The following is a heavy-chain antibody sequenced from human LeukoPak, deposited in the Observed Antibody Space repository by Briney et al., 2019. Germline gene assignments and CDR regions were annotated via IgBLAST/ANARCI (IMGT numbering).Heavy chain of an antibody. CDR2: TYQRSKWSS. CDR3: ARGRASAFDY. CDR1: GDSLSSSGDA. V-gene: IGHV6-1*01. D-gene: IGHD6-13*01. J-gene: IGHJ4*02. Sequence: SQTLSLSCVISGDSLSSSGDAWNWIRQSPSGRLEWLGRTYQRSKWSSDYALSVRSRITVDPDTSKNQFSLQLYSVTPEDTAVYYCARGRASAFDYWDQGTLITVSS.